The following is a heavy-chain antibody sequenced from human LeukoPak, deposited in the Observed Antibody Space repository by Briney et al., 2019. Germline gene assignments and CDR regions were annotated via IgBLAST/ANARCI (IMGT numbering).Heavy chain of an antibody. CDR1: GGSFSGYY. D-gene: IGHD6-6*01. Sequence: SETLSLTCAVYGGSFSGYYWSWIRQPPGKGLEWIGEINHSGSTNYNPSLKSRVTISVDTSKNQFSLKLSSVTAADTAVYYCATKYSSSRGNYYYYMDVWGKGTTVTVSS. V-gene: IGHV4-34*01. J-gene: IGHJ6*03. CDR2: INHSGST. CDR3: ATKYSSSRGNYYYYMDV.